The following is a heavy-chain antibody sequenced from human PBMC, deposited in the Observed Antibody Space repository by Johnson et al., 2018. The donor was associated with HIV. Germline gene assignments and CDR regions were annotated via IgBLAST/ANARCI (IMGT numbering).Heavy chain of an antibody. J-gene: IGHJ3*02. V-gene: IGHV3-13*04. CDR2: IGSTGDT. CDR1: GFTFSSYD. CDR3: ARGPVFDI. Sequence: VQLVESGGGLVQPGGSLRLSCAASGFTFSSYDMHWVRQATGKGLEWVSGIGSTGDTYYPGSVKGRFTISRDNAKNSLYLQMNSLRAEDTAVYYCARGPVFDIWGQGTMVTVSS.